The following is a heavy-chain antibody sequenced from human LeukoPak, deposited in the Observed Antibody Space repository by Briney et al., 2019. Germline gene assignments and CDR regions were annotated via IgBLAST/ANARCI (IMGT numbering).Heavy chain of an antibody. V-gene: IGHV4-59*01. CDR3: ARLGPIKYYYYYYMDV. Sequence: SETLSLTCTVSGGSISSYYWSWIRQPPGKGLEWIGYIYYSGSTNYNPSLKSRVTISVDTSKNQFSLKLSSVTAADTAVYYCARLGPIKYYYYYYMDVWGKGTTVTVSS. CDR1: GGSISSYY. J-gene: IGHJ6*03. D-gene: IGHD6-6*01. CDR2: IYYSGST.